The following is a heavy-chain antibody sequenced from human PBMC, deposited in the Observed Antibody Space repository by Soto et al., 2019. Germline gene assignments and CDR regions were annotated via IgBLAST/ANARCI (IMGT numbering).Heavy chain of an antibody. D-gene: IGHD4-17*01. Sequence: GGSLRLSCAASGFTFSSYGMHWVRQAPGKGLEWVAVISYDGSNKYYADSVKGRFTISRDNSKNTLYLQMNSLRAEDTAVYYCANRATVTNLSGRLFDYWGQGTLVTVSS. J-gene: IGHJ4*02. CDR2: ISYDGSNK. V-gene: IGHV3-30*18. CDR1: GFTFSSYG. CDR3: ANRATVTNLSGRLFDY.